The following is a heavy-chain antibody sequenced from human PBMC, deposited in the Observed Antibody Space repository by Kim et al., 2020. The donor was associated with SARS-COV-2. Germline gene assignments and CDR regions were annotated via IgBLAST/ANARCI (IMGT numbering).Heavy chain of an antibody. Sequence: GGSLRLSCVGSGFTFSTYWMHWVRQLPGKGLMWVSRIQGDGSSTLYADSVKGRFTISRDNAKSTLNLEMHSLSSEDTGLYFCARASNVGYNSLDVWGQGTLVTVSS. J-gene: IGHJ3*01. CDR2: IQGDGSST. V-gene: IGHV3-74*01. D-gene: IGHD5-18*01. CDR1: GFTFSTYW. CDR3: ARASNVGYNSLDV.